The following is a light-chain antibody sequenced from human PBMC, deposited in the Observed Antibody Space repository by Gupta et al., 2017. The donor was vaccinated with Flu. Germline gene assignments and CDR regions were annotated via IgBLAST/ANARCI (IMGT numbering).Light chain of an antibody. J-gene: IGLJ2*01. Sequence: YALAQPPSVSVSPGQTASVTCSGDTLGDKFVSWYQQTPGPPPVVVIYDDNRRPAGSPGRLSGYNSGNTATRTISGTRAGDEDDYVCQAWDNSTVVFGGGTKLTVL. CDR3: QAWDNSTVV. CDR1: TLGDKF. V-gene: IGLV3-1*01. CDR2: DDN.